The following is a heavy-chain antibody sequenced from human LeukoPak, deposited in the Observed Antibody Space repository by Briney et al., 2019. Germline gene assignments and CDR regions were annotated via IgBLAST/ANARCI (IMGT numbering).Heavy chain of an antibody. Sequence: LVKVSCKASGGTFSSYAISWVRQAPGQGLEWMGGIIPIFGTANYAQKFQGRVTITADESTSTAYMELSSLRSEDTAVYYCARDRYDSSGYSTYYYYGMDVWAKGPRLPSP. J-gene: IGHJ6*02. CDR3: ARDRYDSSGYSTYYYYGMDV. V-gene: IGHV1-69*13. D-gene: IGHD3-22*01. CDR2: IIPIFGTA. CDR1: GGTFSSYA.